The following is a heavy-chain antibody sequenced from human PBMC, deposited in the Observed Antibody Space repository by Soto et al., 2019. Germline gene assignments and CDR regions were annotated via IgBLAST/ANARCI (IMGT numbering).Heavy chain of an antibody. CDR2: IYYRGST. V-gene: IGHV4-59*01. Sequence: PSETLSLTCTVSGGSISSYYWSWIRQPPGKGLEWIGYIYYRGSTNYNPSLKSRVTIPVDTSKNQFSLKLSSVTAADTAVYYCARVECSGGTCYPFDYWGQGTLVTVSS. J-gene: IGHJ4*02. CDR1: GGSISSYY. CDR3: ARVECSGGTCYPFDY. D-gene: IGHD2-15*01.